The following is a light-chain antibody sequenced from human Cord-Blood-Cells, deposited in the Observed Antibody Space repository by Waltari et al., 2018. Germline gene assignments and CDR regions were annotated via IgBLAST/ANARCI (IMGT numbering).Light chain of an antibody. CDR1: QSVLYSSNNKNY. Sequence: DIVMTQSPDSLAVSLGERATINCKSSQSVLYSSNNKNYLAWYQQKPGQPPKLIIYWASTRESGVPDRFSGSGSGTEFTLTISSLQAEDVAVYYCQQYYSTPFTFGPGTKVDIK. V-gene: IGKV4-1*01. CDR3: QQYYSTPFT. J-gene: IGKJ3*01. CDR2: WAS.